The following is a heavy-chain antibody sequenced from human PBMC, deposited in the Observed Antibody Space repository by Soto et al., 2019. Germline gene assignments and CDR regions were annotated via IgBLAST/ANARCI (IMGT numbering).Heavy chain of an antibody. J-gene: IGHJ5*02. V-gene: IGHV4-39*01. CDR1: GGSISSSSYY. CDR3: ARLGNYYQVLDP. D-gene: IGHD3-10*01. Sequence: SETLSLTCTVSGGSISSSSYYWGWIRQPPGKGLEWIGSIFYSGSTYYNPSLKSRVTISVDTSKNQFSLKLSSVTAADTAVYYCARLGNYYQVLDPWDPGTLVTVSS. CDR2: IFYSGST.